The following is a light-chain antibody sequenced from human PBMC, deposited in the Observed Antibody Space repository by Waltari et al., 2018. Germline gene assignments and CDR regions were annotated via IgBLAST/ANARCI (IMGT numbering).Light chain of an antibody. CDR1: NSDIGGYKY. CDR3: SSYTTSHTAYWV. Sequence: QSALTQPASVSGSPGQSITISCSGTNSDIGGYKYVSWYQQHPGKAPKLIIYDVTNRPSGCSHRFAGSKSGITASLTISGLQAEDEGDYYCSSYTTSHTAYWVFGGGTRLTVL. V-gene: IGLV2-14*03. J-gene: IGLJ3*02. CDR2: DVT.